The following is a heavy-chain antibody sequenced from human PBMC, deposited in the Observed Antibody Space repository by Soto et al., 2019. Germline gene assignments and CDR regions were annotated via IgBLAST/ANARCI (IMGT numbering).Heavy chain of an antibody. Sequence: SETLSLTCAVYGGSFSGYYWSWIRQPPGKGLEWIGEINHSGSTNYNPSLKSRVTISVDTSKNQFSLKLSSVTAADTAVYYCARIGGSWYNRYYYYYGMDVWGQGTTVTVSS. J-gene: IGHJ6*02. D-gene: IGHD6-13*01. CDR3: ARIGGSWYNRYYYYYGMDV. CDR2: INHSGST. V-gene: IGHV4-34*01. CDR1: GGSFSGYY.